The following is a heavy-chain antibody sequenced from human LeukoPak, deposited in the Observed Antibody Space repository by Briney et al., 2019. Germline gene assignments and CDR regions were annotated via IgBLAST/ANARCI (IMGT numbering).Heavy chain of an antibody. J-gene: IGHJ4*02. CDR3: ASGIVVVPAAIGPFGY. V-gene: IGHV3-30-3*01. D-gene: IGHD2-2*02. CDR2: ISYDGSNK. Sequence: PGGSLRLSCAASGFTFSNYALHWVRQAPGKGLEWVAVISYDGSNKFYADSVKGRFTVSRDNAKNSLHLQMNSLRAEDTSVYYCASGIVVVPAAIGPFGYWGQGTLVTVSS. CDR1: GFTFSNYA.